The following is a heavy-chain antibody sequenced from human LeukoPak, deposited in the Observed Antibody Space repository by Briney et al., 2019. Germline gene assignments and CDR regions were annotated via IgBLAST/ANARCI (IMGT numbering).Heavy chain of an antibody. CDR2: INPSGGST. CDR1: GYTFTSYY. Sequence: ASVKVSFKASGYTFTSYYMHWVRQAPGQGLEWMGIINPSGGSTSYAQKFQGRVTMARDTSTSPVYMELRSLRSEDTAVYYCARDHEYYYGSGSYYPGGCDYWGQGTLVTVSS. J-gene: IGHJ4*02. CDR3: ARDHEYYYGSGSYYPGGCDY. D-gene: IGHD3-10*01. V-gene: IGHV1-46*01.